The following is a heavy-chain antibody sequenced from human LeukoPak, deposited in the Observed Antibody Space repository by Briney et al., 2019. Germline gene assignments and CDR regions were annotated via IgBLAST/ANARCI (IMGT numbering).Heavy chain of an antibody. Sequence: GGSLRLSCAASGFTFHNYNMHWVRQAPGKGLEWVAFITCDGRNSYYADSVKGRFTISRDNTKNSLYLQMNSLRTDDTALYYCARDRERSGTAPIRPWGQGTLVTVSS. CDR3: ARDRERSGTAPIRP. CDR1: GFTFHNYN. D-gene: IGHD2-2*01. CDR2: ITCDGRNS. J-gene: IGHJ1*01. V-gene: IGHV3-43*01.